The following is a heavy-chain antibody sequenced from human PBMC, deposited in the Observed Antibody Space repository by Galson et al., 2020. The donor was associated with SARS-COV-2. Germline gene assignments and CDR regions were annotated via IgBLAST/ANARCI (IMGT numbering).Heavy chain of an antibody. Sequence: SQTLSLTCAVYGGSFSGYYWSWIRQPPGKGLEWIGEINHSGSTNYNPSLKSRVTISVDTSKNQFSLKLSSVTAADTAVYYCARASLGFGELLSDYYYYGRDVWGQGTTVTVSS. CDR3: ARASLGFGELLSDYYYYGRDV. CDR1: GGSFSGYY. J-gene: IGHJ6*02. V-gene: IGHV4-34*01. CDR2: INHSGST. D-gene: IGHD3-10*01.